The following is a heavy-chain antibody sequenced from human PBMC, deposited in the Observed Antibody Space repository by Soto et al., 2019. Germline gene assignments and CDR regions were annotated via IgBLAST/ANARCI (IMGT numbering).Heavy chain of an antibody. V-gene: IGHV4-59*01. D-gene: IGHD1-20*01. CDR2: IDYIGNT. J-gene: IGHJ5*02. CDR3: ARRFDNCVNGNWFDP. CDR1: DGSIGSDY. Sequence: QVQLQESGPGLVKPSETLSLTCTVSDGSIGSDYWSWIRQPPGKGLEWLGNIDYIGNTNYNPSLKSRVTMSVDTSKNRFSLKLASVTTADTAVYYCARRFDNCVNGNWFDPWGQGTLVTVSS.